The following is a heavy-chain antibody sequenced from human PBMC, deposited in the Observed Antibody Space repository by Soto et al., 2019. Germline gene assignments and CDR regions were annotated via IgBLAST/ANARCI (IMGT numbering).Heavy chain of an antibody. CDR2: INAGNGNT. V-gene: IGHV1-3*01. CDR3: ARGVGLYSNYDY. J-gene: IGHJ4*02. D-gene: IGHD2-2*02. CDR1: GNTFTSDA. Sequence: QVQLVQSGAEVKKPGASVKVSCKASGNTFTSDAMHWVRQAPGQRLEWMGWINAGNGNTKYSQKFQGRVTITRDTSASTAYMELSSLRSEDTAVYYCARGVGLYSNYDYWGQGTLVTVSS.